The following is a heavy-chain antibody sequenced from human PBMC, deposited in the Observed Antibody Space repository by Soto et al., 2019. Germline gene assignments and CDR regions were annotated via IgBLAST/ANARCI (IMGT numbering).Heavy chain of an antibody. V-gene: IGHV1-69*12. J-gene: IGHJ2*01. CDR1: GGTFSSYA. Sequence: QVQLVQSGSEVKKPGSSVKVSCKASGGTFSSYAISWVRQAPGQGPEWMGGIIPMFGTAKYAQKFQGRVTITADEYTSTAYRELRSLRSEYTAVYYCAQTLGLAVAGPGRFDLWGRGTLVTVSS. CDR3: AQTLGLAVAGPGRFDL. CDR2: IIPMFGTA. D-gene: IGHD6-19*01.